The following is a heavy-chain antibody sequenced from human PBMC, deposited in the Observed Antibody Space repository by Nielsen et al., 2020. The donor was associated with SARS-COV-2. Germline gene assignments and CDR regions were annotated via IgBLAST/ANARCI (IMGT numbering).Heavy chain of an antibody. D-gene: IGHD2-8*01. J-gene: IGHJ4*02. CDR1: GFTVSNNY. CDR2: IYSGVTT. CDR3: AREPYCTMTSCRGRLVY. Sequence: GGSLTLAWAASGFTVSNNYLSWVRQAPGKGLEWVSVIYSGVTTYYANSVRDRFTISRDRSKNTLYLQMNRLRAEETAVYYCAREPYCTMTSCRGRLVYWGQGTLVSVTS. V-gene: IGHV3-66*01.